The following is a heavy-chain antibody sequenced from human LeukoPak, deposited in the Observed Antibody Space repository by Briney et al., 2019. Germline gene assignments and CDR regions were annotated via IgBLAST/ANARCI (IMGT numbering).Heavy chain of an antibody. CDR3: ARDLTMMSAFDI. Sequence: PGGSLRLSCAASGFTFSDYYMSWIRQAPGKGLEWVSYISSSGSTIYYADSVKGRFTISRDNAKDSLYLQMNSLRAEDTAVYYCARDLTMMSAFDIWGQGTMVTVSS. CDR2: ISSSGSTI. D-gene: IGHD3-22*01. J-gene: IGHJ3*02. CDR1: GFTFSDYY. V-gene: IGHV3-11*01.